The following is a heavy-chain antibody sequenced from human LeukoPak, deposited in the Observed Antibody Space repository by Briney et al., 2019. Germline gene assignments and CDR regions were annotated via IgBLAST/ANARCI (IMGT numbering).Heavy chain of an antibody. CDR1: GGSISSYY. J-gene: IGHJ4*02. CDR3: ARGAKPPKSDNWNNIRNFDY. V-gene: IGHV4-59*12. D-gene: IGHD1-20*01. CDR2: IYYSGST. Sequence: SETLSLTCTVSGGSISSYYWSWIRQPPGKGLEWIGYIYYSGSTNYNPSLKSRVTISVDTSKNQFSLKLSSVTAADTAVYYCARGAKPPKSDNWNNIRNFDYSGQGTLVTVSS.